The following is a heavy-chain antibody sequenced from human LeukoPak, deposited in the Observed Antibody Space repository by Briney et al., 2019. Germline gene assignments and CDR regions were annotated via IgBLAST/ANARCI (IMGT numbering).Heavy chain of an antibody. CDR1: GYSFSNYW. CDR2: IYPGDSDT. CDR3: ARHGSGDLSY. Sequence: GESLKISCKGSGYSFSNYWIGWVRQMPGKGLEWVGIIYPGDSDTRYSPSFQGQVTISADKSISTAYLQWSSLKASDTAMYFCARHGSGDLSYWGQGSLVTASS. J-gene: IGHJ4*02. D-gene: IGHD3-10*01. V-gene: IGHV5-51*01.